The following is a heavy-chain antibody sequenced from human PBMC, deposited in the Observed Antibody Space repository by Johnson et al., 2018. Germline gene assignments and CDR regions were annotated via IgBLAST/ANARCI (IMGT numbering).Heavy chain of an antibody. V-gene: IGHV3-23*04. CDR2: INGNSATI. CDR1: GLTFSTYA. J-gene: IGHJ1*01. CDR3: ARDWEEMATITGYSRH. Sequence: VQLVESGGGLVQPGGSLRLSCTASGLTFSTYAVSWVRQAPGKGLEWVSVINGNSATIYYAASVKGRFTISRDNDRSTLFLQMNSLRAEDTAVYSCARDWEEMATITGYSRHWGQGTLGTVSS. D-gene: IGHD5-24*01.